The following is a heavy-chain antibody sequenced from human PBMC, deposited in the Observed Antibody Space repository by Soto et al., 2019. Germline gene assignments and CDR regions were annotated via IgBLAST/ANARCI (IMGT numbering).Heavy chain of an antibody. CDR1: GGTLSSYA. D-gene: IGHD3-3*01. CDR2: IIPIFGPA. Sequence: QVQLVQSGAEVKKPGSSVKVSCKASGGTLSSYAINWVRQAPGQGLECLGRIIPIFGPANYAQKFQGRVTITADESTNTVYMELSSLKSDDTAVYYCAGEPTCNFWNGQYSYYGMGVWGHGTKVTVSS. CDR3: AGEPTCNFWNGQYSYYGMGV. J-gene: IGHJ6*02. V-gene: IGHV1-69*12.